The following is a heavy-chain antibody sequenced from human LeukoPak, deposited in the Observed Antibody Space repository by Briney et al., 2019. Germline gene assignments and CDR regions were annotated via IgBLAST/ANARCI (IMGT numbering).Heavy chain of an antibody. V-gene: IGHV3-74*01. Sequence: PGGSLRLSCAASGFTFSNAWMHWVRQAPGEGLVWVSRINTDGSTTTYADSVKGRFTISRDNAKNTLYLQMNSLRVEDTAVYYCARGRGGSYHYWGQGTLVTVSS. J-gene: IGHJ4*02. CDR3: ARGRGGSYHY. CDR2: INTDGSTT. CDR1: GFTFSNAW. D-gene: IGHD1-26*01.